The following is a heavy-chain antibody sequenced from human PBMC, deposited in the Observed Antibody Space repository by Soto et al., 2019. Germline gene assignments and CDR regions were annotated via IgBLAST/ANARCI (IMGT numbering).Heavy chain of an antibody. CDR1: GGTFSSYA. Sequence: VASVKVSCKASGGTFSSYAISWVRQAPGQGLEWMGWLSPKNGDTNYAQKFHRRVTMTRDKSISTAYMELSSLRSDDTAVYFCARTGHGDYSYFDYWGLGTLVTVS. V-gene: IGHV1-2*02. CDR2: LSPKNGDT. J-gene: IGHJ4*02. D-gene: IGHD4-17*01. CDR3: ARTGHGDYSYFDY.